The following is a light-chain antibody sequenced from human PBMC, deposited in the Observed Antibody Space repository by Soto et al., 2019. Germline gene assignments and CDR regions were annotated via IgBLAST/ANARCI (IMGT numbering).Light chain of an antibody. Sequence: QSALTQPRSVSGSPGQSVTLSCTGTSSDVGGYHYVSWYQHHPGKAPKIIIYDVNKRHSGVPDRFSGSKSGNTASLTISGLQTEDEADYYCQSYDSSLSGFVVFGGGTKLTVL. CDR3: QSYDSSLSGFVV. CDR2: DVN. J-gene: IGLJ2*01. CDR1: SSDVGGYHY. V-gene: IGLV2-11*01.